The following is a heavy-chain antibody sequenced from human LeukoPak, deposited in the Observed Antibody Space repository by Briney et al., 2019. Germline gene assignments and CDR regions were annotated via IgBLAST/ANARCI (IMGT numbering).Heavy chain of an antibody. J-gene: IGHJ4*02. CDR2: IYYSGST. CDR3: ARVGRRHIAAADSYYFDY. D-gene: IGHD6-13*01. Sequence: PSETLSLTCTVSGGSISSGGYYWSWIRQHPGKGLEWIGYIYYSGSTYYNPSLKSRVTMSVDTSKNQFSLKLSSVTAADTAVYYCARVGRRHIAAADSYYFDYWGQGTLVTVSS. CDR1: GGSISSGGYY. V-gene: IGHV4-31*03.